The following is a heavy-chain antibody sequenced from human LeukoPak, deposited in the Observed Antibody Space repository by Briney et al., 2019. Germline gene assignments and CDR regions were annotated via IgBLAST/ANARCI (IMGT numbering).Heavy chain of an antibody. J-gene: IGHJ2*01. CDR1: GGSISSSSYY. Sequence: SETLSLTCTVSGGSISSSSYYWGWIRQPPGKGLEWIGSIYYSGSTYYNPSLKSRVTISVDTSKNQFSLKLSSVTAADTAVYYCARAPDWGDYDILTGYSYWYFDLWGRGTLVSVSS. D-gene: IGHD3-9*01. V-gene: IGHV4-39*07. CDR3: ARAPDWGDYDILTGYSYWYFDL. CDR2: IYYSGST.